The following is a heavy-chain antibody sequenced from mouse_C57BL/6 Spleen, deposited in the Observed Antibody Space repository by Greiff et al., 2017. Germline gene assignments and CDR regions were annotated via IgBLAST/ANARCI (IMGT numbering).Heavy chain of an antibody. D-gene: IGHD2-5*01. CDR1: GYAFSSSW. Sequence: VQLQQSGPELVKPGASVKISCKASGYAFSSSWMNWVKQRPGKGLEWIGRIYPGDGDTNYNGKFKGKATLTADKSSSTAYMQLSSLTSEDSAVYFCARYYSNYDAMDYWGQGTSDTVSS. CDR3: ARYYSNYDAMDY. CDR2: IYPGDGDT. J-gene: IGHJ4*01. V-gene: IGHV1-82*01.